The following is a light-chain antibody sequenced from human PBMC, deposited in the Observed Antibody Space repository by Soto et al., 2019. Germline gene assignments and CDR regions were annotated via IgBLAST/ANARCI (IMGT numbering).Light chain of an antibody. CDR1: QSLNNF. Sequence: DLPMTQSPSSLSTSVGDRVTITCRASQSLNNFLNWYRQKTGKAPKLLIYAAYTLQSGVPSRFSGSGSGTEFTLTISSLQPEDFATYFCQQSYSTPYTFGQGTRLEIK. CDR3: QQSYSTPYT. J-gene: IGKJ2*01. CDR2: AAY. V-gene: IGKV1-39*01.